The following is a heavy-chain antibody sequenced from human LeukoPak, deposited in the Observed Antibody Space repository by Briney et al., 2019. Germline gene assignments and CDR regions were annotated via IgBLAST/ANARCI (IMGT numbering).Heavy chain of an antibody. CDR3: GRDRVYDYSNPRGFDH. J-gene: IGHJ4*02. V-gene: IGHV1-18*03. Sequence: ASVKVSCKASGYPFTSFGISWVRQAPGQGLEWMGWISGYNGKTNYAQNLQGRVTMTTDTSTSTAYTELGSLRSDDMAVYYCGRDRVYDYSNPRGFDHWGQGTLVTVSS. D-gene: IGHD4-11*01. CDR1: GYPFTSFG. CDR2: ISGYNGKT.